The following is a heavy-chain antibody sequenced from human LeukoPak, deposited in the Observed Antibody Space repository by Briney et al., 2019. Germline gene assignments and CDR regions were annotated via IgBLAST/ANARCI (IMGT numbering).Heavy chain of an antibody. CDR2: IHPNSGGT. J-gene: IGHJ3*02. CDR3: ARVIAARPWAALDI. D-gene: IGHD6-6*01. V-gene: IGHV1-2*02. Sequence: ASVKVSCKTSGYSFTGYYVHWVRQAPGPGLEWMGWIHPNSGGTNYAQKFQGRVTMTRDTSISTAYMELSRLRSDDTAVYYCARVIAARPWAALDIWGQGTMVTVSS. CDR1: GYSFTGYY.